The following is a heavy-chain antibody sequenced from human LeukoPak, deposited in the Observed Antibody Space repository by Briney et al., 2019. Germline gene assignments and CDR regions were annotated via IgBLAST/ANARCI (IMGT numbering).Heavy chain of an antibody. J-gene: IGHJ4*02. CDR3: ARREYYDSTGFFDY. Sequence: SETLSLTCAVSGASITSTYWSTWVRQAPGKGLEWIGEIHDSGSTNYNPSLKSRVTVSVDKSRNQFSLNLTSVTAADTAVYHCARREYYDSTGFFDYWGQGTLVTVSS. D-gene: IGHD3-22*01. V-gene: IGHV4-4*02. CDR2: IHDSGST. CDR1: GASITSTYW.